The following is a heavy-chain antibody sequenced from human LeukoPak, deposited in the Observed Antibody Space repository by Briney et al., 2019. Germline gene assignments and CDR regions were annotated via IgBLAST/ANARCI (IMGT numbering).Heavy chain of an antibody. CDR1: GFTVSSNY. Sequence: GGSPRLSYAASGFTVSSNYMSWVRQAPGKGLEWVSVIYSGGSGGSTYYADSVKGRFTISRDNSKNTLYLQMNSLRAEDTAVYYCATRGDYGDYWYYFDYWGQGTLVTVSS. D-gene: IGHD4-17*01. J-gene: IGHJ4*02. CDR3: ATRGDYGDYWYYFDY. CDR2: IYSGGSGGST. V-gene: IGHV3-53*01.